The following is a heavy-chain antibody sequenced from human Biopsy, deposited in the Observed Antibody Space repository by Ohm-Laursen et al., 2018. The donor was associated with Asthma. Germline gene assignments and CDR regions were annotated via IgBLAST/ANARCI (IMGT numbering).Heavy chain of an antibody. J-gene: IGHJ4*02. D-gene: IGHD1-26*01. V-gene: IGHV3-30*18. CDR3: PKVVFPGWELRRGPDY. CDR2: ISFDGSNK. CDR1: GFTFSNYG. Sequence: SLRLSCAASGFTFSNYGMHWVRQAPGKGLEWVAVISFDGSNKDYADSVKGRFTISRDNSKNTLHLEMNSLRVEDTAVYYCPKVVFPGWELRRGPDYWGQGTLVTVSS.